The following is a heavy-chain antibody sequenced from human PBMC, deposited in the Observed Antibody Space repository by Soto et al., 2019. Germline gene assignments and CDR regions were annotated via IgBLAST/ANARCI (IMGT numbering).Heavy chain of an antibody. J-gene: IGHJ5*01. CDR3: ARGPVAIRKWFDS. V-gene: IGHV6-1*01. Sequence: QVQLQQSGPGLVKPSQTLSLTCAISGDGVSSNSAAWNWIRQSPSRGIEWLGRTYYRSKWYNHYAVSVKSRISINPDTSKNHFSLQLNSVSPEDTAVYYCARGPVAIRKWFDSWGQGTLVIVS. CDR2: TYYRSKWYN. CDR1: GDGVSSNSAA.